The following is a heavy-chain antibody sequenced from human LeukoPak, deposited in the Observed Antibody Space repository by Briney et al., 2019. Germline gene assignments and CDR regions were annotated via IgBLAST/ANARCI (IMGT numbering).Heavy chain of an antibody. CDR3: TQRRFGSSPLDH. CDR2: IRSKANSYAT. V-gene: IGHV3-73*01. J-gene: IGHJ4*02. D-gene: IGHD6-6*01. CDR1: AFTFSGSA. Sequence: GGSLRLSCASSAFTFSGSAMHWVRQASGKGLEWIGRIRSKANSYATAYAASVKGRFTISRDDSKNTAYLQMNSLKTEDTAVYYCTQRRFGSSPLDHWGQGTLVTVSS.